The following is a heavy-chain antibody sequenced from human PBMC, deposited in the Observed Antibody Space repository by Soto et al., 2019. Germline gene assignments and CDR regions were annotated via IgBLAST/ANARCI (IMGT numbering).Heavy chain of an antibody. V-gene: IGHV4-59*08. CDR1: GGSISSYY. Sequence: PSETLSLTCTVSGGSISSYYWSWIRQPPGKGLEGIGYIYYSGSTNYNPSLKSRVTISVDTSKNQFSLKLSSVTAADTAVYYCSRGYSSSFDLWGQGTLVTVSA. CDR2: IYYSGST. J-gene: IGHJ4*02. D-gene: IGHD6-13*01. CDR3: SRGYSSSFDL.